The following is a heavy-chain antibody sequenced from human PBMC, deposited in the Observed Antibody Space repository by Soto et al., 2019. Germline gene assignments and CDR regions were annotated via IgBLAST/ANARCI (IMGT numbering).Heavy chain of an antibody. J-gene: IGHJ5*01. V-gene: IGHV6-1*01. CDR2: TYYRSKWYF. Sequence: PSQTLSLTCVISGDSVSSNSAAWNWIRPSPSRGLEWLGRTYYRSKWYFDYAVSVKSRITINPDTSNNQLSLHLNSVTPDDTAVYYCVRLKGNSWLDSWGQGTLVTVSS. CDR3: VRLKGNSWLDS. CDR1: GDSVSSNSAA.